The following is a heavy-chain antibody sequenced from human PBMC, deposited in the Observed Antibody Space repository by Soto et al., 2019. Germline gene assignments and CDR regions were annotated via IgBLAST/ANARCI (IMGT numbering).Heavy chain of an antibody. CDR3: AREKDIVLMVYVITYSSGWWYFDY. J-gene: IGHJ4*01. CDR1: GYTFTSYG. D-gene: IGHD2-8*01. CDR2: ISAYNGNT. Sequence: ASVKVSCKASGYTFTSYGISWVRQAPGQGLEWMGWISAYNGNTNYAQKLQGRVTMTTDTSTSTAYMELRSLRSDDTAVYYCAREKDIVLMVYVITYSSGWWYFDYWG. V-gene: IGHV1-18*01.